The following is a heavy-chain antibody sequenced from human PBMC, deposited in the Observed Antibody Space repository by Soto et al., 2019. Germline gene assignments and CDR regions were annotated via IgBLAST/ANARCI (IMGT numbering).Heavy chain of an antibody. V-gene: IGHV4-59*01. J-gene: IGHJ6*02. CDR3: ARYGVEIWNTVFYYSGMDV. CDR1: GASLCLLY. CDR2: IYYNGRA. Sequence: VQLQESGPGLVKPSETLSLTCTVSGASLCLLYLSWVRQSPWKGLEWIGYIYYNGRATYNPSFRRRVTIAIDTSKSQFPLRLTSETAADTAVYYCARYGVEIWNTVFYYSGMDVWGQGATVPVSS. D-gene: IGHD1-1*01.